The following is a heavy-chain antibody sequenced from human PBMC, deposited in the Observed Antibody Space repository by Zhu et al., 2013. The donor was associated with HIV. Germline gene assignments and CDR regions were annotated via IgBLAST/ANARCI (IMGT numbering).Heavy chain of an antibody. CDR3: ARKFYDSIGYYYYYGMDV. CDR1: GGTFSRYA. CDR2: IIPMYDTA. D-gene: IGHD3-22*01. J-gene: IGHJ6*02. Sequence: QVQLVQSGAEVKKPGSSVKVSCKASGGTFSRYAISWVRQAPGQGLEWMGGIIPMYDTAKYAQKFQGRITITADESTSTAYMELSSLRSEDTAVYYCARKFYDSIGYYYYYGMDVWGQGTTVTVSS. V-gene: IGHV1-69*01.